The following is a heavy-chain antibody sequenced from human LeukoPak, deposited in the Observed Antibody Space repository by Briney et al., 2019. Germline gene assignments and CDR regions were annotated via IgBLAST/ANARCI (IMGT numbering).Heavy chain of an antibody. CDR3: ASTRSSYDSSVYFDY. D-gene: IGHD3-22*01. Sequence: GGSLRLSCAASGFTFDDYAMHWVRQAPGKGLEWVSVIYSGGSTYYADSVKGRFTISRDNSKNTLYLQMNSLRAEDTAVYYCASTRSSYDSSVYFDYWGQGTLVTVSS. CDR1: GFTFDDYA. CDR2: IYSGGST. V-gene: IGHV3-66*02. J-gene: IGHJ4*02.